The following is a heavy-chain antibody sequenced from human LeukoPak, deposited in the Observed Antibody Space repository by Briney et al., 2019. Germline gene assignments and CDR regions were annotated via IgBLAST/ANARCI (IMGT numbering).Heavy chain of an antibody. D-gene: IGHD3-10*01. J-gene: IGHJ6*02. Sequence: GGSLRLSCAASGFTFSNYAMTWVRQAPGKGLEWVSAISGSGGSTYYADSVKGRFTISRDNSKNTLYLQMNSLRAEDTAVYYCAKDWFGELFHGMDVWGQGTTVTVSS. V-gene: IGHV3-23*01. CDR2: ISGSGGST. CDR3: AKDWFGELFHGMDV. CDR1: GFTFSNYA.